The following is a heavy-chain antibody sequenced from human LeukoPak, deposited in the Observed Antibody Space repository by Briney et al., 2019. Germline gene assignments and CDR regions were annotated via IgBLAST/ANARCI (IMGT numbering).Heavy chain of an antibody. CDR1: GYTFANFD. Sequence: GASVRVSCKASGYTFANFDLSWVRQAPGQGLEWMGWISTYSGNTNFAQKLQGRVTMTTDTSTATAYMDLRSLRSEDTAVYYCARGQGARQWLAYYWGQGTLVTVSS. CDR3: ARGQGARQWLAYY. D-gene: IGHD6-19*01. J-gene: IGHJ4*02. V-gene: IGHV1-18*01. CDR2: ISTYSGNT.